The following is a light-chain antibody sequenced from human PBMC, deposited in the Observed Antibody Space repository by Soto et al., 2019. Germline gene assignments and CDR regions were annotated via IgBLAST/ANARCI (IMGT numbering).Light chain of an antibody. CDR2: GAY. J-gene: IGKJ1*01. CDR3: QQYGSSPWT. V-gene: IGKV3-20*01. CDR1: QSVSSSY. Sequence: EIVLAPSPGTLSLSPGERAPLSCRASQSVSSSYLAWYQQKPGQAHRLLIYGAYSRATGIQDRFSGSGSGTDFTLTISRLEPEDFAVYYCQQYGSSPWTFGQGTKVDIK.